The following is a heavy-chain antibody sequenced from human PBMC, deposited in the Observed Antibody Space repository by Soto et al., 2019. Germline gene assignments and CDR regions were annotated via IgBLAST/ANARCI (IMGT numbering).Heavy chain of an antibody. Sequence: QVQLVQSGAEVKKPGSWVKVSCKASGGAFSGHAISWLRQAPGQGLEWMGQIIPFFKGTKYAQNFQGRVTITADDSTSTAYMDLSSLTSGDTAVYYCARDVPLNYYDSTYSYYALDVWGQGTTVTVSS. CDR1: GGAFSGHA. CDR2: IIPFFKGT. V-gene: IGHV1-69*01. CDR3: ARDVPLNYYDSTYSYYALDV. D-gene: IGHD3-22*01. J-gene: IGHJ6*02.